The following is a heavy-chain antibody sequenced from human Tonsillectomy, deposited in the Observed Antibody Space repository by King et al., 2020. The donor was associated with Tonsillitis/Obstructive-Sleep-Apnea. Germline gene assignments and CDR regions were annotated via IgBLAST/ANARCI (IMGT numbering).Heavy chain of an antibody. Sequence: VQLVESGAEVKKPGASVKVSCKASGYTFTSYGISWVRQAPGQGLEWMRWISAYNGNTNYAQQLQGRVTMTTDTSTSTAYMELRSLRSADTAVYYCARDRTPITMVQGVISAHGYWGQGTLVTVSS. D-gene: IGHD3-10*01. CDR3: ARDRTPITMVQGVISAHGY. CDR1: GYTFTSYG. V-gene: IGHV1-18*01. J-gene: IGHJ4*02. CDR2: ISAYNGNT.